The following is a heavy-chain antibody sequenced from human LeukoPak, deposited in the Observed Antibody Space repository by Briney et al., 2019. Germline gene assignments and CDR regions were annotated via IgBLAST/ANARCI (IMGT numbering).Heavy chain of an antibody. V-gene: IGHV5-51*07. Sequence: GESLKISCKGSGYSFTSYWLGWVHQMPRGGLERMGIIYPGGSETRYSPSFQGQVTISADKSISTAYLQWSSLKASDTAMYYCARTVQLERRAFDIWGQGTMVTVSS. CDR1: GYSFTSYW. D-gene: IGHD1-1*01. J-gene: IGHJ3*02. CDR2: IYPGGSET. CDR3: ARTVQLERRAFDI.